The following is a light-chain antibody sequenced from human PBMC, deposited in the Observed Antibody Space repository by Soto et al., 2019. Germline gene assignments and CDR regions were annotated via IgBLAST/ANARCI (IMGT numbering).Light chain of an antibody. CDR2: DVS. J-gene: IGKJ5*01. V-gene: IGKV1-5*01. Sequence: DIQLTQYTSSLYASVGDRVTITCRDSQSIGNWLACYHHKRWKAPKLLIYDVSSLESGVPSRFSGSGSGTEFTLTISSLQPDDFATYYCQQYNSYRFGQGTRLEIK. CDR1: QSIGNW. CDR3: QQYNSYR.